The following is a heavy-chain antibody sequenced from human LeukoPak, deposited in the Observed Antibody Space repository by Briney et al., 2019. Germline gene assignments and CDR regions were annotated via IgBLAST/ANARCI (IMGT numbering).Heavy chain of an antibody. CDR2: ISSSGSTI. D-gene: IGHD3-16*01. Sequence: GRSLRLSRAASGFTFSDSYMSSISHDPGKGMEWVSYISSSGSTIYYAGSVKGRSNISRDNAKNSLYLQMNSLRAEDTAVYYCARDGLISGDYWGQGTLVTVSS. V-gene: IGHV3-11*01. J-gene: IGHJ4*02. CDR3: ARDGLISGDY. CDR1: GFTFSDSY.